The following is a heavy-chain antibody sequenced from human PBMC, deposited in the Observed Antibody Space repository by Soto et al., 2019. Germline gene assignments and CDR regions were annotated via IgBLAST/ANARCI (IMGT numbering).Heavy chain of an antibody. CDR3: ARGGPIHMVV. J-gene: IGHJ6*03. CDR1: GFTFSNYW. D-gene: IGHD2-21*01. Sequence: GGSPRLSCAASGFTFSNYWMHWVRQAPGKGLVWVARIDIDGMSTTYADSVKGRFTVSRDNAKNTLYLQMNLLRAEDTAMYYCARGGPIHMVVWGKGTSVTISS. V-gene: IGHV3-74*01. CDR2: IDIDGMST.